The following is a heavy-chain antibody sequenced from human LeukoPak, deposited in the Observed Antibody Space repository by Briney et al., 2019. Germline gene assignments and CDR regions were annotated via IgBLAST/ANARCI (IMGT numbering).Heavy chain of an antibody. CDR1: GGSVSSGSYY. Sequence: SETLSLTCTVSGGSVSSGSYYWSWIRQPPGKGLEWIGYIYYSGNTNYNPSLKSRVTISVDTSKNQFSLKLSSVTAADTAVYYCARGEGGYNYLCWFDPWGQGTLVTVSS. J-gene: IGHJ5*02. D-gene: IGHD5-24*01. CDR3: ARGEGGYNYLCWFDP. CDR2: IYYSGNT. V-gene: IGHV4-61*01.